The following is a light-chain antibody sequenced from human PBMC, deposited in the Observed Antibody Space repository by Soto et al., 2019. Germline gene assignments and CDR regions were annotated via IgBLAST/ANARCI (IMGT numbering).Light chain of an antibody. V-gene: IGKV1-5*03. CDR2: MAS. CDR3: QHYNDYSRI. Sequence: DIQMTQSPSTLSASIGDRVTITCRANQSISSWLAWYQQKPGKAPKLLIYMASNVQSGVPSRFSGSGSGTEFTLTISSLQPDDLATYYCQHYNDYSRIFGQGTKVEIK. CDR1: QSISSW. J-gene: IGKJ1*01.